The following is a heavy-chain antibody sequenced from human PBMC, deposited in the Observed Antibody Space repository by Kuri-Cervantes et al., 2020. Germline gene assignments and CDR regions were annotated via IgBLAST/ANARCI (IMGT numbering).Heavy chain of an antibody. D-gene: IGHD3-22*01. CDR1: GYTFTNYA. J-gene: IGHJ4*02. Sequence: SVKVSCKASGYTFTNYAISWVRQAPGQGLEWLGGITPMSGIANYAQKFQGRVTITTDESTSTAYMELSSLRSEDTAVYYCARGTHRRITMIVVPPAAFDYWGQGTLVTVSS. V-gene: IGHV1-69*05. CDR2: ITPMSGIA. CDR3: ARGTHRRITMIVVPPAAFDY.